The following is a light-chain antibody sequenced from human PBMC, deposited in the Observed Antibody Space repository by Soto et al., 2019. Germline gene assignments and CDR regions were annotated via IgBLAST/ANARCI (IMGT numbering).Light chain of an antibody. Sequence: DIQMTQSPSSLSASVGDRVNITCRASQSISNYLNWYQQKPGKAPNLLISSASNFQSGVPSTFSGSGSGTDFTLTISSLRPEDFGTYYCQQSYSTPWTFGQGTKVDIK. J-gene: IGKJ1*01. CDR1: QSISNY. V-gene: IGKV1-39*01. CDR3: QQSYSTPWT. CDR2: SAS.